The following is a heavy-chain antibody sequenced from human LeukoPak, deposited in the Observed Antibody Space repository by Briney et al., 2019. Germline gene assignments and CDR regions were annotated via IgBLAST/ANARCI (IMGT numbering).Heavy chain of an antibody. CDR3: ARDPSYYYDSSGYFDY. V-gene: IGHV3-30*04. CDR2: ISYDGSNK. CDR1: GFTFSSYA. D-gene: IGHD3-22*01. J-gene: IGHJ4*02. Sequence: GRSLRLSCAASGFTFSSYAMHWVRQAPGKGLEWVAVISYDGSNKYYADSVKGRFTISRDNSKNTLYPQMNSLRTEDTAVYYCARDPSYYYDSSGYFDYWGQGTLVTVSS.